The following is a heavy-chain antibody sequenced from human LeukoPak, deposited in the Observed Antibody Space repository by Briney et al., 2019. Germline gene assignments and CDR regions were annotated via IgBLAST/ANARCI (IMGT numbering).Heavy chain of an antibody. CDR2: ISAYNGNT. J-gene: IGHJ6*02. CDR3: ARDSPYDILTGRIGYYGMDV. D-gene: IGHD3-9*01. CDR1: GYTFTSYG. Sequence: ASVKVSCKASGYTFTSYGISWVRQAPGQGLEWMGWISAYNGNTNYAQKLQGRVTMTTDTSTSTAYMELRSLRSDDTAVYYCARDSPYDILTGRIGYYGMDVWGQGTTVTGSS. V-gene: IGHV1-18*01.